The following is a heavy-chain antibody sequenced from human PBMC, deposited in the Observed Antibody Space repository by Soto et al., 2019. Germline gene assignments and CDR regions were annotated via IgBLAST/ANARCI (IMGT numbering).Heavy chain of an antibody. CDR1: GGSISSSSYY. D-gene: IGHD4-17*01. V-gene: IGHV4-39*01. J-gene: IGHJ4*02. Sequence: QLQLQESGPGLVKPSETLSLTCTVSGGSISSSSYYWGWIRQPPGKGLEWIGSIYYSGSTYYNPSLKSRVTISLDTAQNQFSLKLSSVNAADTAVYYCARHLTTVTTPPQGVEYLGQGTLVTVSS. CDR2: IYYSGST. CDR3: ARHLTTVTTPPQGVEY.